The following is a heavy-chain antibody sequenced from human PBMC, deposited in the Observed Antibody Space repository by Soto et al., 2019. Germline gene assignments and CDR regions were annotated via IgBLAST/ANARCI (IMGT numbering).Heavy chain of an antibody. CDR3: AGRIAAAGTPDYYYYYGMDV. J-gene: IGHJ6*02. CDR2: IYPGDSDT. CDR1: GYSFTSYW. D-gene: IGHD6-13*01. Sequence: GESLKISFKGSGYSFTSYWIGWVRQMPGKGLEWMGIIYPGDSDTRYSPSFQGQVTISADKSISTAYLQWSSLKASDTAMYYCAGRIAAAGTPDYYYYYGMDVWGQGTTVTVSS. V-gene: IGHV5-51*01.